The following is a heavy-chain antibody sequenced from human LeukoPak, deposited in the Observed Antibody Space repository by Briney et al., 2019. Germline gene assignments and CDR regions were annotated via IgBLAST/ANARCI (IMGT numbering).Heavy chain of an antibody. CDR1: GFILSTHG. J-gene: IGHJ4*02. V-gene: IGHV3-33*01. CDR3: ARDLSFGSLDF. Sequence: GGPLRLSCAATGFILSTHGMHWVRQAPGKGLESVAGMWYDGSREDYADSVKGRFTISRDMSKNTLNLQMNSLRVEDTAMFYCARDLSFGSLDFRGQGTLVTVSS. D-gene: IGHD1-26*01. CDR2: MWYDGSRE.